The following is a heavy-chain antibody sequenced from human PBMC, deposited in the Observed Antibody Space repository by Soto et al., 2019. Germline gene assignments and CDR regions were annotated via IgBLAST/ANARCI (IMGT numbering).Heavy chain of an antibody. J-gene: IGHJ3*02. D-gene: IGHD3-10*01. CDR2: ISGSGGST. Sequence: GGSLRLSCAASGFTFSSYAMSWVRQAPGKGLEWVSAISGSGGSTYYADSVKGRFTISRDNSKNTLYLQMNSLRAEDTAVYYGAKDDERWGSGSYFAFEIWGQGTRVTVSS. CDR1: GFTFSSYA. V-gene: IGHV3-23*01. CDR3: AKDDERWGSGSYFAFEI.